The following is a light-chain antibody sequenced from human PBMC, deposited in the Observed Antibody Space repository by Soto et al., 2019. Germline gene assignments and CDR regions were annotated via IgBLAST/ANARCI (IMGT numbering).Light chain of an antibody. CDR3: QQSYSSPST. CDR2: AAS. V-gene: IGKV1-39*01. Sequence: DIQMTQSPSSLSASVEDRVIITCRASQSISSHLNWYQQKPGKAPKLLIFAASSLQSGVPSRFSGSRSGPDFTLTISSLQPEDFATYYCQQSYSSPSTFGQGTKVDIK. J-gene: IGKJ1*01. CDR1: QSISSH.